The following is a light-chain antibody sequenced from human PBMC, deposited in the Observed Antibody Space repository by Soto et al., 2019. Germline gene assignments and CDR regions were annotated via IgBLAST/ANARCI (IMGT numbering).Light chain of an antibody. CDR1: HSVSSSY. CDR2: GAS. Sequence: EIVLTQSPGTLSLSPGERATLSCRTSHSVSSSYLAWYQQKPGQAPRLLIYGASSRATGIPDRFSGSRSGTDFTLTISRLEPEDFAVYYCQQYGGSPLVTFGPETKVDIK. CDR3: QQYGGSPLVT. J-gene: IGKJ3*01. V-gene: IGKV3-20*01.